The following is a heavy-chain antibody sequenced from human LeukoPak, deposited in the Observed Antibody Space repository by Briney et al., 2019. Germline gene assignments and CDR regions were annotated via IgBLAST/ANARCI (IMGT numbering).Heavy chain of an antibody. CDR3: ASGSSSWYSVGD. J-gene: IGHJ4*02. V-gene: IGHV3-11*03. CDR2: ISSSSSYT. Sequence: NPGGSLRLPCAASGFTFSDYYMSWIRQAPGKGLEWISYISSSSSYTNYADSVKGRFTISRDNAKNSLYLQMNSLRAEDTAVYYCASGSSSWYSVGDWGQGTLVTVSS. D-gene: IGHD6-13*01. CDR1: GFTFSDYY.